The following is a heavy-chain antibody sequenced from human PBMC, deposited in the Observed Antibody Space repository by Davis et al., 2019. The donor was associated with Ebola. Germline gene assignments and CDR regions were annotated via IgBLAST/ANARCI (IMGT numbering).Heavy chain of an antibody. Sequence: ASVKVSCKASGYTFTSYGISWVRQAPGQGLEWMGWINPNSGGTNYAQKFQGRVTMTRDTSISTAYMELSRLRSDDTAVYYCATTSTVTTNYYYYYGMDVWGQGTTVTVSS. V-gene: IGHV1-2*02. CDR2: INPNSGGT. D-gene: IGHD4-17*01. CDR1: GYTFTSYG. CDR3: ATTSTVTTNYYYYYGMDV. J-gene: IGHJ6*02.